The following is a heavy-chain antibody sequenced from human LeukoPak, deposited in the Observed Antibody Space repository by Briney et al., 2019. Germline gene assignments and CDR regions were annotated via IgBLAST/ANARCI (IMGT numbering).Heavy chain of an antibody. D-gene: IGHD6-13*01. Sequence: SVKVSCKASGVTFSSYAISWVRQAPGQGLEWMGGIIPIFGTANYAQKFQGRVTFTADESTSTAYMELSSLRSEDTAVYYCARDFRSSWLNWFDPWGQGTLVTVSS. V-gene: IGHV1-69*13. CDR3: ARDFRSSWLNWFDP. CDR1: GVTFSSYA. CDR2: IIPIFGTA. J-gene: IGHJ5*02.